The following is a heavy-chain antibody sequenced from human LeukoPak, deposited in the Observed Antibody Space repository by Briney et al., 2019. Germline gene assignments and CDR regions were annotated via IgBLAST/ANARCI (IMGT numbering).Heavy chain of an antibody. V-gene: IGHV3-30*18. CDR2: ISYDGSKT. J-gene: IGHJ4*02. Sequence: TGGSLRLSCAASGFTFSSYGTHWVRQAPGKGLEWVAVISYDGSKTYYADAVKGRITISRDNSKNTLYVQMNSLRAEDTAVYYCAKDHGYYDSSGYYVSYFDYWGQGTLVTVSS. CDR1: GFTFSSYG. CDR3: AKDHGYYDSSGYYVSYFDY. D-gene: IGHD3-22*01.